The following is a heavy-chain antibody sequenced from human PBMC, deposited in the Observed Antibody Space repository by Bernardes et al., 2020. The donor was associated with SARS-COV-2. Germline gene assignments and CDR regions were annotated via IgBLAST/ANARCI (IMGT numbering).Heavy chain of an antibody. J-gene: IGHJ6*02. CDR2: IYSGGNT. D-gene: IGHD3-9*01. CDR1: GFTVSSSY. Sequence: GGSLRLSCTASGFTVSSSYMTWVRQVPGEGLECVSLIYSGGNTYYADSVKGRFTISRDNSKNTLYLQMNRLRAEDTAVYYCARDSDNNSFYGLDVWGQGTTVTVSS. V-gene: IGHV3-53*01. CDR3: ARDSDNNSFYGLDV.